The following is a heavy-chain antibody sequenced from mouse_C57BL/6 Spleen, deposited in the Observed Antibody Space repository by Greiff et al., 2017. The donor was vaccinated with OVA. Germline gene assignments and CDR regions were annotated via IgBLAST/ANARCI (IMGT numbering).Heavy chain of an antibody. D-gene: IGHD2-1*01. CDR3: ARGGNSWFAY. CDR1: GFTFSDYY. V-gene: IGHV5-12*01. J-gene: IGHJ3*01. Sequence: EVKLMESGGGLVQPGGSLKLSCAASGFTFSDYYMYWVRQTPEKRLEWVAYISNGGGSTYYPDTVKGRFTISRDNAKNTLYLQMSRLKSEDTAMYYCARGGNSWFAYWGQGTLVTVSA. CDR2: ISNGGGST.